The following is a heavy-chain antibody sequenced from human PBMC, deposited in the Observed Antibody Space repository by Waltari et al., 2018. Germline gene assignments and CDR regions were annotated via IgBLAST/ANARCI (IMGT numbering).Heavy chain of an antibody. CDR3: ARDKGFYDVLPGRGWFDP. CDR2: IYHTGTT. J-gene: IGHJ5*02. V-gene: IGHV4-38-2*02. Sequence: QVQLQESGPGLVKPSVTLSLTCTVSNYSITSGYFGVWIRQSPGKGLEWIGSIYHTGTTYFNPSLKSRVTISRDTSKKQFSLRLRSVTAADTGVYFCARDKGFYDVLPGRGWFDPWGQGTLVTVSS. CDR1: NYSITSGYF. D-gene: IGHD3-9*01.